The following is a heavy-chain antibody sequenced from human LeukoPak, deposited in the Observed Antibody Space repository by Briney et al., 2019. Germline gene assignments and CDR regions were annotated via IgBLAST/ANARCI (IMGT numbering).Heavy chain of an antibody. CDR1: GFTFSDTW. CDR3: ARGIEAFDY. D-gene: IGHD2-15*01. CDR2: INSDGSST. J-gene: IGHJ4*02. Sequence: GSLRLSCAASGFTFSDTWMHWVRQAPGKGLVWVSRINSDGSSTSYADSVKGRFTISRDNAKNTLYLEMNSLRAEDTAVYYCARGIEAFDYWGQGTLVTVSS. V-gene: IGHV3-74*01.